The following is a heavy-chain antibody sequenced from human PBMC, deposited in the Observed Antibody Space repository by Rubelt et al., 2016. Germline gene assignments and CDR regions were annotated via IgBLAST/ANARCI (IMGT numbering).Heavy chain of an antibody. CDR1: GGSVYSGSYY. D-gene: IGHD3-10*01. CDR3: ARGSRGYLHNYYYYYMDV. CDR2: IYYSGST. V-gene: IGHV4-31*03. Sequence: QVPLQESGPGLVKPSETLSLTCTVSGGSVYSGSYYWSWIRQHPGKGLEWLGYIYYSGSTYYNPSPRGWVTISVDTSKNQFSLKLCSVTAADTAVYYCARGSRGYLHNYYYYYMDVWGKGTTVTVSS. J-gene: IGHJ6*03.